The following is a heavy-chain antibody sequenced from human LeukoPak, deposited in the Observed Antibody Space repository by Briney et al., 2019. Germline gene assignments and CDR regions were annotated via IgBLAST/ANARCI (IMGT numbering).Heavy chain of an antibody. CDR1: GFSFSSYG. Sequence: GGSLRLSCVASGFSFSSYGMHWVRQAPGKGLEWVAAVSYDGSNKYYADSVMGRLTISRDNSKNMLYLQMNSLRGEDTAVYYCAKSADSSGYYHDFWGQGILVTVSS. D-gene: IGHD3-22*01. CDR2: VSYDGSNK. CDR3: AKSADSSGYYHDF. J-gene: IGHJ4*02. V-gene: IGHV3-30*18.